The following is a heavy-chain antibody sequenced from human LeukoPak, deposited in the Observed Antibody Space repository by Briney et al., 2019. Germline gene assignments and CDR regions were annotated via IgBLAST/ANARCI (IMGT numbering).Heavy chain of an antibody. V-gene: IGHV3-7*01. CDR3: TRENSGSLSLEY. J-gene: IGHJ4*02. Sequence: GGSLRLSCAASGYTFSVYWMNWVRQAPGKGLEWVASIKQDGSETYYMESVQGRFTISRDNDMNFLYLQLSSLRAEDTAVYYCTRENSGSLSLEYWGQGTLVTVSS. D-gene: IGHD1-26*01. CDR2: IKQDGSET. CDR1: GYTFSVYW.